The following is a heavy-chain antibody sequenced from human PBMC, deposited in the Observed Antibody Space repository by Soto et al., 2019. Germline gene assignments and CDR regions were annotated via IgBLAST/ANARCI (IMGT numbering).Heavy chain of an antibody. CDR2: SSATGAGT. D-gene: IGHD1-7*01. J-gene: IGHJ4*02. V-gene: IGHV3-23*01. Sequence: EVQLLESGGGLVQPGGSLRLSCAASGFTFSSYGMTWVRQAPGKGLEWVSFSSATGAGTYYADSVKGRFTISRDNSKNTLYLQMTSLRADDTAVYYCAKDRRAGGNYGFYSEFCGQGALVIVSS. CDR3: AKDRRAGGNYGFYSEF. CDR1: GFTFSSYG.